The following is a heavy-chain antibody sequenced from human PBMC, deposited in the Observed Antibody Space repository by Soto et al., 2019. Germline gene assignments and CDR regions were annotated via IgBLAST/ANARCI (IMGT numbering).Heavy chain of an antibody. CDR2: INAGNGNT. V-gene: IGHV1-3*01. Sequence: ASVKVSCKASGYTFTSYAMHWVRQAPGQRLEWMGWINAGNGNTKYSQKFQGRVTITRDTSASTAYMELSSLRSEDTAVYYCAGELGYYDSSGPPGYWGQGTLVTVSS. J-gene: IGHJ4*02. D-gene: IGHD3-22*01. CDR1: GYTFTSYA. CDR3: AGELGYYDSSGPPGY.